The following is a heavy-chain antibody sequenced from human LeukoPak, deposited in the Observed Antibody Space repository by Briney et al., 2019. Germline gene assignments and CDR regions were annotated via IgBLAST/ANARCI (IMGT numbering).Heavy chain of an antibody. J-gene: IGHJ4*02. CDR1: GFTFSSYS. D-gene: IGHD3-3*01. CDR3: AKDIRSGYTDH. V-gene: IGHV3-33*06. Sequence: GGSLRLSCAASGFTFSSYSMKWVRQAPGKGLEWVAIIWSDGGKKYYAESVKGRFTISRDNSKNTVYLQMDSLRAEDTAVYYCAKDIRSGYTDHWGQGTLVTVSS. CDR2: IWSDGGKK.